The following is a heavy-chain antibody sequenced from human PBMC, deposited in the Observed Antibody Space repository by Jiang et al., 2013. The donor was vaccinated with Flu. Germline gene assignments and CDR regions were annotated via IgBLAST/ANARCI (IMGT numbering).Heavy chain of an antibody. Sequence: KPSQTLSLTCTVSGGSISSGDYYWSWIRQPPGKGLEWIGYIYYSGSTYYNPSLKSRVTISVDTSKNQFSLKLSSVTAADTAVYYCARHLTYYDILTGYYGGWFDPWGQGTLVTVSS. D-gene: IGHD3-9*01. V-gene: IGHV4-30-4*01. CDR1: GGSISSGDYY. CDR3: ARHLTYYDILTGYYGGWFDP. CDR2: IYYSGST. J-gene: IGHJ5*02.